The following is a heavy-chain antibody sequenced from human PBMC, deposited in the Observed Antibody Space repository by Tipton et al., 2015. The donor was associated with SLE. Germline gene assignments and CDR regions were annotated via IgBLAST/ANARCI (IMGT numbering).Heavy chain of an antibody. CDR1: GGSFSGYY. CDR2: INHSGST. D-gene: IGHD3-22*01. CDR3: ARDPPYYYDSSASPGAFDI. V-gene: IGHV4-34*01. Sequence: TLSLTCAVYGGSFSGYYWSWIRQPPGKGLEWIGEINHSGSTNYNPSLKSRVAISVDTSKNQFSLKLSSVTAADTAVYYCARDPPYYYDSSASPGAFDIWGQGTRVTVSS. J-gene: IGHJ3*02.